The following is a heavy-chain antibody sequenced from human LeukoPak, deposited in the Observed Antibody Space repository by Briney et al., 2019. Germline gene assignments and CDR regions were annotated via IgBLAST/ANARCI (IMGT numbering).Heavy chain of an antibody. CDR1: GGSISSYY. Sequence: SETLSLTCTVSGGSISSYYWSWIRQPPGKGLEWIGYIYYSGSTNHNPSLKSRVTISVDTSKNQFSLKLSSVTAADTAVYYCARGLDSGYYYDSSGYPAAFDIWGQGTMVTVSS. CDR3: ARGLDSGYYYDSSGYPAAFDI. D-gene: IGHD3-22*01. CDR2: IYYSGST. V-gene: IGHV4-59*01. J-gene: IGHJ3*02.